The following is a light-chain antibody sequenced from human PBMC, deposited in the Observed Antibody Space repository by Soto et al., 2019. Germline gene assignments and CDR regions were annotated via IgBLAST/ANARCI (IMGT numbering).Light chain of an antibody. J-gene: IGLJ1*01. CDR2: DVS. CDR1: SSDVGGYNY. Sequence: QSALTQPASVSGSPGQSITISCTGTSSDVGGYNYVSWYQQHPGKAPKLMIYDVSNRPSGVSNRFSGSKSGNTASLTISGLQAEDEANYYCSSYKSSSPFYSFGPGTKFTAL. CDR3: SSYKSSSPFYS. V-gene: IGLV2-14*01.